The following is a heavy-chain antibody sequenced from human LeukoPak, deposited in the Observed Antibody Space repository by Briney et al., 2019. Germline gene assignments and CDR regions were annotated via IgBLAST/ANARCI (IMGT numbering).Heavy chain of an antibody. Sequence: SETLSLTCTVSGGSISSGDYYWSWIRQPPGKGLEWIGYIYYSGSTYYNPSLKSRVTISVVTSKNQFSLKLSSVTAADTAVYYCARGIDEGYCSGGSCYVDAFDIWGQGTMVTVSS. J-gene: IGHJ3*02. CDR2: IYYSGST. CDR1: GGSISSGDYY. V-gene: IGHV4-30-4*01. D-gene: IGHD2-15*01. CDR3: ARGIDEGYCSGGSCYVDAFDI.